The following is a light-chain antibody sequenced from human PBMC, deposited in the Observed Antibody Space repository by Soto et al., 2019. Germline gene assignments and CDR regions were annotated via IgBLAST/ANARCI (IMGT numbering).Light chain of an antibody. Sequence: IVMTQSPATLSVSPGERATLSCRAGQGGTTNFAWYQQKSGQSPRLLIYDVSIRATGVPARFSGTGSETDFTLTISGLQSEDSAIYFCQQYNNWLFSFGQGTRLEI. CDR1: QGGTTN. CDR2: DVS. CDR3: QQYNNWLFS. J-gene: IGKJ5*01. V-gene: IGKV3-15*01.